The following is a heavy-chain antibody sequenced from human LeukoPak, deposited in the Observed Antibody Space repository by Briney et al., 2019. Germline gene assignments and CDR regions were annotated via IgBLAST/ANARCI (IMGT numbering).Heavy chain of an antibody. CDR2: ISSSSSTI. CDR3: ARDFNGSGSYYFGLFDY. V-gene: IGHV3-48*01. Sequence: GGSLRLSCAASGFTFSSYSMNWVRQAPGKGLEWVSYISSSSSTIYYAGSVKGRFTISRDNAKNSLYLQMNSLRAEDTAVYYCARDFNGSGSYYFGLFDYWGQGTLVTVSS. D-gene: IGHD3-10*01. CDR1: GFTFSSYS. J-gene: IGHJ4*02.